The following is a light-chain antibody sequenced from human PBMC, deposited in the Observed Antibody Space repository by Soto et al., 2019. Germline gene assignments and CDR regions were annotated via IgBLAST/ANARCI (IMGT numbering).Light chain of an antibody. J-gene: IGKJ2*01. V-gene: IGKV1-39*01. CDR2: TAS. CDR1: QSISSY. CDR3: QQTYSTPYT. Sequence: DIQMTQSPSSLPASVGDRVTITCRASQSISSYLNWYQQKPGKAPKLLIYTASSLHSEVPSRFSGSDSGTDFTLTISSLQPEDFATYYCQQTYSTPYTFGQGTK.